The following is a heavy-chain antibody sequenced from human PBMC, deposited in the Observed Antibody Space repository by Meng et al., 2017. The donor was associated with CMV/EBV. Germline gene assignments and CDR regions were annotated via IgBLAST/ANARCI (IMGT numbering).Heavy chain of an antibody. Sequence: SETLSLTCAVYGGSFSGYYWSWIRQPPGKGLEWIGEINHSGSTNYNPSLKSRVTISVDTSKNQFSLKLSSVTAADTAVYYCASILRYQHYYYYGMDVWGQGPTVTVSS. D-gene: IGHD2-2*01. CDR3: ASILRYQHYYYYGMDV. V-gene: IGHV4-34*01. CDR2: INHSGST. J-gene: IGHJ6*02. CDR1: GGSFSGYY.